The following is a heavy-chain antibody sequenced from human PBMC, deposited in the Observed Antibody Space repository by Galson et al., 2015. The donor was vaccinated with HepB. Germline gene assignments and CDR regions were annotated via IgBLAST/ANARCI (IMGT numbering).Heavy chain of an antibody. CDR3: TRVASGSYSSLDP. D-gene: IGHD1-26*01. CDR1: GFTFSDSG. V-gene: IGHV3-73*01. Sequence: SLRLSCAASGFTFSDSGMHWVRQASGKGLEWVGRIRSKAHTYATAYAASVKGRFTISRDDSKNTAYLQMNSLKIEDTAVYYCTRVASGSYSSLDPWGQGTLVTVSS. CDR2: IRSKAHTYAT. J-gene: IGHJ5*02.